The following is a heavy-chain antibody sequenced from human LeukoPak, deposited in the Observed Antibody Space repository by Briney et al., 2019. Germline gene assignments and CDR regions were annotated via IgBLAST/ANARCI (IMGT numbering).Heavy chain of an antibody. CDR3: ARWYSSGFGRGYFDY. J-gene: IGHJ4*02. CDR1: GGTFGSYA. V-gene: IGHV1-69*04. Sequence: GSSVKVSCKASGGTFGSYAISWVRQAPGQGLEWMGRIIPILGIANYAQKFQGRVTITADKSTSTAYMELSSLRSEDTAVYYCARWYSSGFGRGYFDYWGQGTLVTVSS. D-gene: IGHD6-19*01. CDR2: IIPILGIA.